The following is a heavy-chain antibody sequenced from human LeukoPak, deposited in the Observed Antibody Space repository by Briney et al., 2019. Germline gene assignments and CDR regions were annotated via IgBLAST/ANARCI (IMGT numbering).Heavy chain of an antibody. Sequence: SETLSLTCAVYGGSFSGYYWSWIRQPPGKGLEWIGEINHSGSTNYNPSLKSRVTISVDTSKNQFSLKLSSVTAADTAVYYCARVAGSSWYLSYYYYYYYMDVWGKGTTVTVSS. V-gene: IGHV4-34*01. J-gene: IGHJ6*03. CDR1: GGSFSGYY. CDR3: ARVAGSSWYLSYYYYYYYMDV. CDR2: INHSGST. D-gene: IGHD6-13*01.